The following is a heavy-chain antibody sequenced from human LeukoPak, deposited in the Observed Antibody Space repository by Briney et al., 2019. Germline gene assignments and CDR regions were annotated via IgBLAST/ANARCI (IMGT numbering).Heavy chain of an antibody. Sequence: SETLSLTCSVSGGSISSRNHYWGWIRQPPGKGLEWTGSIFYTGNTYYNPSLRSRVTMSVDTSKNHFSLNLSSVTAADMAVYYCSRHVNTFDYWGQGALVTVSS. V-gene: IGHV4-39*01. CDR2: IFYTGNT. J-gene: IGHJ4*02. CDR3: SRHVNTFDY. CDR1: GGSISSRNHY.